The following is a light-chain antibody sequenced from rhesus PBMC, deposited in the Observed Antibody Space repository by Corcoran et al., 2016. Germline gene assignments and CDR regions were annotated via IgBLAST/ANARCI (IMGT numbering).Light chain of an antibody. Sequence: QAALTQSPSVSGSPGQSVTISCTGTSSDIGGYNRVSWYQQHPGKAPKLMIYEVSKRPSGVSDRFSGSKSANTASLTISGLQAEDEADYYCCSYAGNYTYIFGVGTRLTVL. CDR3: CSYAGNYTYI. CDR2: EVS. V-gene: IGLV2-13*02. J-gene: IGLJ1*01. CDR1: SSDIGGYNR.